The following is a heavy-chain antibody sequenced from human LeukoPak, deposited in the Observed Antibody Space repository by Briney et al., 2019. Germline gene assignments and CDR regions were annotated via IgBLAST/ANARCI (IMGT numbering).Heavy chain of an antibody. Sequence: QPGGSLRLSCAASGFPFNSYAMSWVRQAPGRGLEWVSSITGSGVSTYYADSVRGRFTISRDNSNNMVFLQMDTLRGDDTAVYFCARSHTEDGYNIHFDHWSQGALVTVSS. J-gene: IGHJ4*02. CDR1: GFPFNSYA. V-gene: IGHV3-23*01. CDR3: ARSHTEDGYNIHFDH. CDR2: ITGSGVST. D-gene: IGHD5-24*01.